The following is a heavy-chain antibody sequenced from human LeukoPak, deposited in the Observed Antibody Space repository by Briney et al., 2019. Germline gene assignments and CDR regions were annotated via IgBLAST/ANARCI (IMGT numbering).Heavy chain of an antibody. D-gene: IGHD4-23*01. CDR3: ARDRREIRWAVYYYYYMDV. J-gene: IGHJ6*03. CDR2: IIPIFGTA. Sequence: ASVKVSCKASGGTFSSYAISWVRQAPGQGLEWMGGIIPIFGTANYAQKLQGRVTMTTDTSTSTAYMELRSLRSDDTAVYYCARDRREIRWAVYYYYYMDVWGKGTTVTISS. CDR1: GGTFSSYA. V-gene: IGHV1-69*05.